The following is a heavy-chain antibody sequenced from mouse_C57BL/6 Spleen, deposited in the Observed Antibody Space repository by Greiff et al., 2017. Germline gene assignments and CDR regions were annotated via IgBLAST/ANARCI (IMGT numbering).Heavy chain of an antibody. CDR1: GFTFSDYY. Sequence: EVKLVESEGGLVQPGSSMKLSCTASGFTFSDYYMAWVRQVPEKGLEWVANINYDGSSTYYLDSLKSRFIISRDNAKNILYLQMSSLKSEDTATYYCAREQVSHFDYWGQGTTLTVSS. V-gene: IGHV5-16*01. D-gene: IGHD2-14*01. J-gene: IGHJ2*01. CDR3: AREQVSHFDY. CDR2: INYDGSST.